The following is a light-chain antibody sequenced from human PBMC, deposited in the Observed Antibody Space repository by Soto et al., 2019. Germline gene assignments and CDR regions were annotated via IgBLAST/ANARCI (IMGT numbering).Light chain of an antibody. J-gene: IGKJ2*01. CDR3: QQYNSYPPNT. V-gene: IGKV1-5*01. Sequence: DIQMTQSPSTLSASVGDRVTITCRASQSISSWLAWYQQKPGKAPKLLIYDASSLESGVPSRFSGSVSGTEFTLTISSLQPDDFATYYCQQYNSYPPNTFGQGTKLEIK. CDR1: QSISSW. CDR2: DAS.